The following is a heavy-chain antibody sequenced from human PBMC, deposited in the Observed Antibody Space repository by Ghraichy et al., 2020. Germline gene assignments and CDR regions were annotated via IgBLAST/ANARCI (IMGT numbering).Heavy chain of an antibody. CDR1: GGSFSGYY. CDR3: ARGGPLRWYQNKYYFDY. V-gene: IGHV4-34*01. CDR2: INHSGST. J-gene: IGHJ4*02. Sequence: SETLSLTCAVYGGSFSGYYWSWIRQPPGKGLEWIGEINHSGSTNYNPSLKSRVTISVDTSKNQFSLKLSSVTAADTAVYYCARGGPLRWYQNKYYFDYWGQGTLVTVSS. D-gene: IGHD4-23*01.